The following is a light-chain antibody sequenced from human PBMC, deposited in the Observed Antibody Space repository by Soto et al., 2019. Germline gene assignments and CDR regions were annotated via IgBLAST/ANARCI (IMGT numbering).Light chain of an antibody. Sequence: QSALTQPPSASGSPGPSVTISCTGTSSDVGGYNYVSWYQQHPGKAPKLMIYEVSKRPSGVPDRFSGSKSGNTASLTVSGLQAEDEADYYCSSYAGSNNVVFGGGTKVTVL. CDR2: EVS. CDR1: SSDVGGYNY. CDR3: SSYAGSNNVV. V-gene: IGLV2-8*01. J-gene: IGLJ2*01.